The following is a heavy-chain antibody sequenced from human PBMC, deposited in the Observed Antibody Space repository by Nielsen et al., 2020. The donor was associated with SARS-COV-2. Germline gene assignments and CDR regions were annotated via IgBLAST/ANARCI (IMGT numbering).Heavy chain of an antibody. Sequence: ASVKVSCKASGYTFTSYGINWVRQATGQGLEWMGWMNPNSGNTGYAQKFQGRVTMTRNTSISTAYMELSSLRSEDTAVYYCARDVGQLDYYYMDVWGKGTTVTVSS. CDR2: MNPNSGNT. V-gene: IGHV1-8*02. CDR3: ARDVGQLDYYYMDV. CDR1: GYTFTSYG. D-gene: IGHD6-6*01. J-gene: IGHJ6*03.